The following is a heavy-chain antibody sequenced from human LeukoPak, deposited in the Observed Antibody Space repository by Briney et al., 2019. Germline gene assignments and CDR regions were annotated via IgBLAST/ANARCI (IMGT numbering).Heavy chain of an antibody. CDR3: ARGGPGRYDSSGPLDY. D-gene: IGHD3-22*01. J-gene: IGHJ4*02. CDR1: GGSISSYY. V-gene: IGHV4-59*01. Sequence: SETLSLTCTVSGGSISSYYWSWIRQPPGKGLEWIGYIYYSGSTNYNPSLKSRVTISVDTYKNQFSLKLSSVTAADTAVYYCARGGPGRYDSSGPLDYWGQGTLVTVSS. CDR2: IYYSGST.